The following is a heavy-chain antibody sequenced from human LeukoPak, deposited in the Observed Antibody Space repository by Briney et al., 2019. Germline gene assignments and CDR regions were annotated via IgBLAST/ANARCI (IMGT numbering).Heavy chain of an antibody. V-gene: IGHV1-18*01. CDR3: ARDLEAAGIHY. Sequence: ASVKVSCKASGYTFTSYGISWVRQAPGQGLERMGWISAYNGNTNYAQKLQGRVTMTTDTSTSTAYMVLRSLRSDDTAVYYCARDLEAAGIHYWGQGTLVTVSS. D-gene: IGHD6-13*01. CDR2: ISAYNGNT. J-gene: IGHJ4*02. CDR1: GYTFTSYG.